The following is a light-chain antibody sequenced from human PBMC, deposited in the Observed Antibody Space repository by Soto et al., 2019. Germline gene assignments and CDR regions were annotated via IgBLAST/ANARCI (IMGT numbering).Light chain of an antibody. CDR2: WAS. CDR1: QSLLYSSNNKNY. J-gene: IGKJ2*01. CDR3: QQYYITPPHT. V-gene: IGKV4-1*01. Sequence: DIVMTQSPDSLAVSLGERATINCKSSQSLLYSSNNKNYLAWYQKKPGQPPKLLIYWASTRESGVPDRFSGSGSGTDFTLTISSLQAEDVAVYYCQQYYITPPHTFSQGTNLEIK.